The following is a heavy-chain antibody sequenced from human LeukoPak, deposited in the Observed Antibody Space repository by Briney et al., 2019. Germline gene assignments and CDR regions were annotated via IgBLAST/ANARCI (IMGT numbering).Heavy chain of an antibody. D-gene: IGHD3-22*01. J-gene: IGHJ4*02. CDR1: GGSISSYY. V-gene: IGHV4-4*07. CDR2: IYTGGST. CDR3: ARDRYYYDSSGYYSPLDY. Sequence: PSETLSLTCTVSGGSISSYYWSWIRQPAGKGLEWIGRIYTGGSTNYNPSLKSRVTMSVDTSKNQFSLKLSSVTAADTAVYYCARDRYYYDSSGYYSPLDYWGQGTLVTVSS.